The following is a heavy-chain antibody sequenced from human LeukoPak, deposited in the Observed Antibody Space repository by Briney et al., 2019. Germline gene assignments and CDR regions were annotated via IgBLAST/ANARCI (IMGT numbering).Heavy chain of an antibody. CDR1: GFTFSSYA. J-gene: IGHJ5*02. CDR3: AKVALMYAAAGLNWFDP. Sequence: GGSLRLSCAASGFTFSSYAMSWVRQAPGKGLEWVSAISGSGGSTYYADSVKGRFTISRDNSKNTLYLQMNSLRAEDTAVYYCAKVALMYAAAGLNWFDPWGQGTLVTVSS. V-gene: IGHV3-23*01. CDR2: ISGSGGST. D-gene: IGHD6-13*01.